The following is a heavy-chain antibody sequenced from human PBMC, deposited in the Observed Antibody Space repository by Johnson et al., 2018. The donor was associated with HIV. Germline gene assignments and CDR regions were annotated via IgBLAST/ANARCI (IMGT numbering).Heavy chain of an antibody. D-gene: IGHD2-2*01. CDR3: AASWYGVSRPNAFDI. Sequence: QVQLVESGGGVVQPGRSLRLSCAASGFTLSTYGMHWVRQAPGKGLEWVAVISYDGSNKYYADSVKGRLTISRDNSKNTLYLQMNSLRAEDAAVYYCAASWYGVSRPNAFDIWGQGTMVTVSS. J-gene: IGHJ3*02. CDR2: ISYDGSNK. CDR1: GFTLSTYG. V-gene: IGHV3-30*03.